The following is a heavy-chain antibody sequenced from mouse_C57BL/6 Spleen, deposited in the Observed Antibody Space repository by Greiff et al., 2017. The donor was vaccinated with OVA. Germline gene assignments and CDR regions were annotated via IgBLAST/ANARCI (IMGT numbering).Heavy chain of an antibody. J-gene: IGHJ1*03. CDR1: GYAFSSSW. Sequence: VQLQQSGPELVKPGASVKISCKASGYAFSSSWMNWVKQRPGKGLEWIGDINPNNGGTSYNQKFKGKATLTVDKSSSTAYMELRSLTSEDSAVYYCARGWYFDVWGTGTTVTVSS. CDR3: ARGWYFDV. CDR2: INPNNGGT. V-gene: IGHV1-26*01.